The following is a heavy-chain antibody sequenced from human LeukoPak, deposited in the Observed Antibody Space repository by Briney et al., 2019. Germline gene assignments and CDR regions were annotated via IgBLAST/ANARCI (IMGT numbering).Heavy chain of an antibody. CDR3: ARAIVVVVTAPPYWYFDL. J-gene: IGHJ2*01. D-gene: IGHD2-21*02. CDR2: IYNFGST. V-gene: IGHV4-61*01. CDR1: GGSVTSGSHY. Sequence: SETLSLTCTVSGGSVTSGSHYWTWIRQSPGKGLEWVGHIYNFGSTNYNPSLKSRVTISVDTSKNQFSLKLSSVTAADTAVYYCARAIVVVVTAPPYWYFDLWGRGTLVTVSS.